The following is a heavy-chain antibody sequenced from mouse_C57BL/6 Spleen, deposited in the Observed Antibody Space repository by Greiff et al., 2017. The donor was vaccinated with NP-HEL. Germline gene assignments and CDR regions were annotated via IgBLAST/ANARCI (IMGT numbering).Heavy chain of an antibody. CDR2: IYPGSGNT. J-gene: IGHJ3*01. CDR1: GYSFTSYY. Sequence: QVQLKQSGPELVKPGASVKISCKASGYSFTSYYIHWVKQRPGQGLEWIGWIYPGSGNTKYNEKFKGKATLTADTSSSTAYMQLSSLTSEDSAVYYCAKSTGPWFAYWGQGTLVTVSA. CDR3: AKSTGPWFAY. D-gene: IGHD4-1*02. V-gene: IGHV1-66*01.